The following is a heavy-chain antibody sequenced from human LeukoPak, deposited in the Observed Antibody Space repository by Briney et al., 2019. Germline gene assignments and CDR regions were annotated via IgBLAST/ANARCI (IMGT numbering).Heavy chain of an antibody. CDR3: ARSERGYFLFDY. CDR2: IYTSGST. V-gene: IGHV4-4*07. D-gene: IGHD2/OR15-2a*01. CDR1: GGSISSYY. Sequence: SQTLSLTCTVSGGSISSYYWSWIRQPAGKGLEWIGRIYTSGSTNYNPSLKSRVTISVDTSKNQFSLKLSSVTAADTAVYYCARSERGYFLFDYWGQGTLVTVSS. J-gene: IGHJ4*02.